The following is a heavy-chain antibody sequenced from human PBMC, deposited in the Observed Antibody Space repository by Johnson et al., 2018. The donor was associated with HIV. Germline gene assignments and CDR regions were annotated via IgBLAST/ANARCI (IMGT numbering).Heavy chain of an antibody. CDR1: GFTFSDVW. Sequence: QVQLVESGGGSVKPGDSLRLSCAASGFTFSDVWMTWVRQAPGRGLEWVAVISYDGSNKYYADSVKGRFTISRDNSKNTLYLQMNSLRAEDTAVYYCARVEWELELLGAFDIWGQGTMVTVSS. V-gene: IGHV3-30*03. J-gene: IGHJ3*02. CDR2: ISYDGSNK. CDR3: ARVEWELELLGAFDI. D-gene: IGHD1-7*01.